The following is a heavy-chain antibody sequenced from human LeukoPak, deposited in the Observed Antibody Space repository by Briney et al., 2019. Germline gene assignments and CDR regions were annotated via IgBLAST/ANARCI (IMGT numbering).Heavy chain of an antibody. J-gene: IGHJ3*02. V-gene: IGHV3-21*01. D-gene: IGHD1-26*01. CDR3: AREGRYSGSHEAFDI. CDR2: ITSSSSYI. CDR1: GFSFTSYS. Sequence: GGSLRLSCAASGFSFTSYSMNWVRQAPGKGLEWVSSITSSSSYIYYADSVKGRFTISRDNAKNSLYLQMNSLRAEDTAVYYCAREGRYSGSHEAFDIWGQGTMVTVSS.